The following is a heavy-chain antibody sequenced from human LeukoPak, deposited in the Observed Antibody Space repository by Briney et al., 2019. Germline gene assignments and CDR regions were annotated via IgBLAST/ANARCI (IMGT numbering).Heavy chain of an antibody. CDR1: GYTFTSYG. CDR2: ISAYSGNT. J-gene: IGHJ3*02. V-gene: IGHV1-18*01. CDR3: ARAKTLEPSPSNAFDI. D-gene: IGHD1-1*01. Sequence: GASVKVSCQTSGYTFTSYGYSWVRQAPGQGLEWMGWISAYSGNTKYAQKFQGRVTMTTVTSTSTAYMELRSLTLDDTALYYCARAKTLEPSPSNAFDIWGQGTMVTVSS.